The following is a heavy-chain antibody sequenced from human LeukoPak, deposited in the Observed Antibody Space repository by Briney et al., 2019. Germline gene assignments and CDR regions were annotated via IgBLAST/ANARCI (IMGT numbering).Heavy chain of an antibody. Sequence: GGSLRLSCAASEFSVGSNYMTWVRQAPGKGLEWVSLIYSGGSTYYADSVKGRFTISRDNSKNTLYLQMNSLRAEDTAVYYCARESYYGSGILYFFDYWGQGTLVTVSS. CDR1: EFSVGSNY. J-gene: IGHJ4*02. D-gene: IGHD3-10*01. V-gene: IGHV3-66*01. CDR3: ARESYYGSGILYFFDY. CDR2: IYSGGST.